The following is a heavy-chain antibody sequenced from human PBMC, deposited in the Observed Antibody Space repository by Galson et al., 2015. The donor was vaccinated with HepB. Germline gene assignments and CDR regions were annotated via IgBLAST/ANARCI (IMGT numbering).Heavy chain of an antibody. J-gene: IGHJ4*02. CDR1: GFTFSNAW. D-gene: IGHD4-17*01. V-gene: IGHV3-15*01. CDR2: IKSKTDGGTT. Sequence: SLRLSCAASGFTFSNAWMSWVRQAPGKGLEWVGRIKSKTDGGTTDYAAPVKGRFTISRDDSKNTLYLQMNSLKTEDTAVYYCTTGPPGVTTYYWGQGTLVTVSS. CDR3: TTGPPGVTTYY.